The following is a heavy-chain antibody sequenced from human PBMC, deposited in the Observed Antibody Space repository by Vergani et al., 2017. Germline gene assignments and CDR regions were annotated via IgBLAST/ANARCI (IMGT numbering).Heavy chain of an antibody. J-gene: IGHJ6*02. D-gene: IGHD5-12*01. CDR3: AKAKPRNSGYDYIHYYHGMDV. Sequence: EVQLLESGGDLVQPGGSLRLSCAASGFTFNHYAMNWVRQAPGKGLEWVSGISGSGGSTYYAGSVKGRFTISRDSSKNTLYLQMNSLSAGDPAVYYCAKAKPRNSGYDYIHYYHGMDVWGQGTTVTVSS. CDR1: GFTFNHYA. CDR2: ISGSGGST. V-gene: IGHV3-23*01.